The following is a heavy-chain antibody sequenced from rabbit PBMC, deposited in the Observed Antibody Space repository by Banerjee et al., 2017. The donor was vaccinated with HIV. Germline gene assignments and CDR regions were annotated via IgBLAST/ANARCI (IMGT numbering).Heavy chain of an antibody. Sequence: QEQLEESGGDLVKPEGSLTLTCTASGFSFSSYWMWWVRQAPGKGLEWIACIYAGSSGITYYASWAKGRFTISKTSSTTVTLQMTNLTGADTATYFCARGINSGYRLDLWGPGTLVTVS. CDR1: GFSFSSYW. J-gene: IGHJ3*01. V-gene: IGHV1S45*01. CDR2: IYAGSSGIT. D-gene: IGHD1-1*01. CDR3: ARGINSGYRLDL.